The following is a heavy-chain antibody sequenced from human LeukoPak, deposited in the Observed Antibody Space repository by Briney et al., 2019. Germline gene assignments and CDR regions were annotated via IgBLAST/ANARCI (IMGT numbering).Heavy chain of an antibody. CDR1: VESVSGYY. V-gene: IGHV4-34*01. J-gene: IGHJ3*02. CDR2: IHHSGST. D-gene: IGHD3-22*01. CDR3: ARGKTYYDISKDAFDI. Sequence: SETLSFTCAVYVESVSGYYWSWIRQPPGKGLEWIGEIHHSGSTNYNPSLESRVTLSVDTSKNQFSLRLTSVTAADTAVYYCARGKTYYDISKDAFDIWGQGTMVTVSS.